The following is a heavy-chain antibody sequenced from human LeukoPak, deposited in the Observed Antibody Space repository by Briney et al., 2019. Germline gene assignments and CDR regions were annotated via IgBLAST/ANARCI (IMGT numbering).Heavy chain of an antibody. Sequence: ASVTVSCKASGYTFTTSGITWVRLAPGQGLEWLGWISGYNGNTKYGQGFQGRVTMTTDTSTTTAYMELRSLRSADTAVYYCARGGRGGSNHFDQWARGNVITVSS. CDR2: ISGYNGNT. V-gene: IGHV1-18*01. J-gene: IGHJ4*02. CDR1: GYTFTTSG. CDR3: ARGGRGGSNHFDQ. D-gene: IGHD1-26*01.